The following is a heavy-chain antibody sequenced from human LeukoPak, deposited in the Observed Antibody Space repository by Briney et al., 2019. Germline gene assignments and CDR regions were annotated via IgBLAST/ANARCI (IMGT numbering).Heavy chain of an antibody. D-gene: IGHD3-16*02. CDR3: ARNYVWGSYRRNYFDY. V-gene: IGHV4-31*03. CDR1: GGSISSGGYY. J-gene: IGHJ4*02. Sequence: PSETLSLTCTVSGGSISSGGYYWSWIRQHPGKGLEWIGYIYYSGSTYYNPSLKSRVTISVDTSKNQFSLKLSSVTAADTAVYYCARNYVWGSYRRNYFDYWGQGTLVTVSS. CDR2: IYYSGST.